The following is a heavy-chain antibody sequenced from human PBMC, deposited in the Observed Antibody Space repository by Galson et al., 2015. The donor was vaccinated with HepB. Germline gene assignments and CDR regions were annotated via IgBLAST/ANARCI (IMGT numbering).Heavy chain of an antibody. J-gene: IGHJ6*02. Sequence: SVKVSCKASGGTFSSYAISWVRQAPGQGLEWMGGIIPIFGTANYAQKFQGRVTITADESTSTAYMELSSLRSEDTAVYYCASWVGATWYYYYGMDVWGQGTTVTVSS. CDR1: GGTFSSYA. CDR3: ASWVGATWYYYYGMDV. D-gene: IGHD1-26*01. V-gene: IGHV1-69*13. CDR2: IIPIFGTA.